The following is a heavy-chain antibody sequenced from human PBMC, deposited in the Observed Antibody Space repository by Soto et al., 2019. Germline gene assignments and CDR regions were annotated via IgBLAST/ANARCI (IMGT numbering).Heavy chain of an antibody. D-gene: IGHD3-3*01. V-gene: IGHV3-30*18. J-gene: IGHJ6*02. CDR3: AKGAGGIFGAVRGKNYYYYGMDV. CDR1: GFTFSSYG. CDR2: ISYDGSNK. Sequence: GGSPRLSCAASGFTFSSYGMHWVRQAPGKGLEWVAVISYDGSNKYYADSVKGRFTISRDNSKNTLYLQMNSLRAEDTAVYYCAKGAGGIFGAVRGKNYYYYGMDVWGQGTTVTVSS.